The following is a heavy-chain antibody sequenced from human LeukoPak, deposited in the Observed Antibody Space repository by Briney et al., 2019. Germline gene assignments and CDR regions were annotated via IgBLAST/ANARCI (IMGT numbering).Heavy chain of an antibody. D-gene: IGHD1-14*01. J-gene: IGHJ4*02. V-gene: IGHV1-2*02. CDR1: TYTFTGNY. CDR2: INPNSGGT. CDR3: ASRPEGFDY. Sequence: ASVKVSCMASTYTFTGNYMHWVRQAPGQGLEWMGWINPNSGGTNYAQKFQGRVTMTRDTSISTAYMELSRLRSDDTAVYYCASRPEGFDYWGQGTLVTVSS.